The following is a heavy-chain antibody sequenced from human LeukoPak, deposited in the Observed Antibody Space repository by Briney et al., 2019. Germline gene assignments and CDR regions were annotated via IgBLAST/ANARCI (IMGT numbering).Heavy chain of an antibody. CDR2: IHASGST. J-gene: IGHJ4*02. CDR3: AREGSMTARPFVSIDY. Sequence: SETLSLTCTVSGGSISSYYWSWIRQPAGKGLEWIGRIHASGSTDYNPSLESRVTIAVDTSKSQFSLRLSSVTAADTAVYYCAREGSMTARPFVSIDYWGQGTLVTVSS. D-gene: IGHD6-6*01. V-gene: IGHV4-4*07. CDR1: GGSISSYY.